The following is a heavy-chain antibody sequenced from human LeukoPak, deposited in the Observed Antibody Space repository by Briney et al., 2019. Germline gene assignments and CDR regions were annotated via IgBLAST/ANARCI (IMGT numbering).Heavy chain of an antibody. V-gene: IGHV1-2*06. CDR3: ARGHVAVAGTIGKLLFDY. CDR1: GYTFTGYY. D-gene: IGHD6-19*01. Sequence: ASVKVSCKAAGYTFTGYYMHWVRQAPGQGLEWMGRINPNSGGTNYAQKFQGRVTMTRDTSISTAYMELSRLRSDDTAVYYCARGHVAVAGTIGKLLFDYWGQGTLVTVSS. J-gene: IGHJ4*02. CDR2: INPNSGGT.